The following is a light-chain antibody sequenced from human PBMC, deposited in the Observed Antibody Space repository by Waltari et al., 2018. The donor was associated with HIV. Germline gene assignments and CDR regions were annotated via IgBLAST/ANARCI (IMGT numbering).Light chain of an antibody. CDR2: KNS. CDR3: ATWDDSLSGRWV. V-gene: IGLV1-47*01. CDR1: TTNIGTNH. Sequence: QSVLPQPPSASGSPGQRGTISCFGSTTNIGTNHVYWYQQLPGAAPRLLIYKNSQRPSGVPDRFSGSKSGTSASLAISGLRSEDEAEYYCATWDDSLSGRWVFGGGTKLTVL. J-gene: IGLJ3*02.